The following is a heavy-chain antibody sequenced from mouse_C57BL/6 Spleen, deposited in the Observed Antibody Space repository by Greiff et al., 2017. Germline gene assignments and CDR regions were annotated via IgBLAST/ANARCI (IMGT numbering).Heavy chain of an antibody. J-gene: IGHJ1*03. V-gene: IGHV5-6*01. CDR2: ISSGGSYT. CDR1: GFTFSSYG. D-gene: IGHD3-1*01. CDR3: ASVELRNFDV. Sequence: EVHLVESGGDLVKPGGSLKLSCAASGFTFSSYGMSWVRQTPEKRLEWVATISSGGSYTYYPDSVKGRVTISRDNAKHTLYLQMSSLKSEDTALYYWASVELRNFDVWGTGTTVTVAS.